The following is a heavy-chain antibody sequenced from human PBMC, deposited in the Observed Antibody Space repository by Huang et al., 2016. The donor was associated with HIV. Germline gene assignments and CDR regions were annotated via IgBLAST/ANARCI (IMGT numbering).Heavy chain of an antibody. CDR1: GFSFSSYG. V-gene: IGHV3-30*18. CDR3: AKEFEVLTGYRYYGMDV. Sequence: QVHLVESGGGVVQPGRSLRLSCAPSGFSFSSYGMNGVRQAPGKGLEWVAVISYDGSSKYYADSVRGRFTSSRDNSKNRLYLQMNSLRVEDTAIYYCAKEFEVLTGYRYYGMDVWGQGTTVTVSS. D-gene: IGHD2-21*02. CDR2: ISYDGSSK. J-gene: IGHJ6*02.